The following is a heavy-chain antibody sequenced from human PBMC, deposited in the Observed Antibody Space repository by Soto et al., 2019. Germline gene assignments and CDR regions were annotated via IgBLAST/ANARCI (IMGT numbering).Heavy chain of an antibody. CDR1: GFSLSSSGVA. CDR3: AHRRGAAAVAY. CDR2: IYWDDDE. J-gene: IGHJ4*02. D-gene: IGHD6-13*01. Sequence: QITLKESGPTLVKPTQTLTLTCSFSGFSLSSSGVAVGWIRQPPGKALEWLAHIYWDDDERYSPSLQRRLTISKDTSKNQVVLRMTNMDPSDTGTYYCAHRRGAAAVAYWGQGTLVTVSS. V-gene: IGHV2-5*02.